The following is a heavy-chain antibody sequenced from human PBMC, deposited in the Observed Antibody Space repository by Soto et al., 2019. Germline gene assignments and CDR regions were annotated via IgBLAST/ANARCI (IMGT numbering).Heavy chain of an antibody. CDR3: AKDQGSSGYGPLDY. Sequence: GSLSLFCAAPGFTFSSHCIHWGRQAPGKGLEWVAVISYDGSNKYYADSVKGRFTISRDNSKNTLYLQMNSLRAEDTAVYYCAKDQGSSGYGPLDYWGQGTLVTVSS. D-gene: IGHD3-22*01. V-gene: IGHV3-30*18. J-gene: IGHJ4*02. CDR1: GFTFSSHC. CDR2: ISYDGSNK.